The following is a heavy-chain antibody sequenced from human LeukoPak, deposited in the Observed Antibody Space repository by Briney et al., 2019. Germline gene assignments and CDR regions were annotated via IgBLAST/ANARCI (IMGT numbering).Heavy chain of an antibody. CDR1: GYTFTTYD. CDR3: ARRNTAMVAGLDY. J-gene: IGHJ4*02. CDR2: MNPNSGNT. Sequence: GASVKVSCKASGYTFTTYDINWVLQATGQGLEWMGWMNPNSGNTAYAQKFQGRVTMTRNTSISTAFMELSGLRSEDTAVYFCARRNTAMVAGLDYWGQGSLVTVSS. D-gene: IGHD5-18*01. V-gene: IGHV1-8*01.